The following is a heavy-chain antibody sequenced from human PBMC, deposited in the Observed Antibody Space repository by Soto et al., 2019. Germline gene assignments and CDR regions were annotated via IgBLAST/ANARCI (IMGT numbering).Heavy chain of an antibody. CDR2: ISAYNGNT. D-gene: IGHD2-8*01. Sequence: ASVKVSCKASGYTFTSYGISRVRQAPGQGLEWMGWISAYNGNTNYAQKLQGRVSMTTDTSTSTAYMELRGLTFDDTAVYYCARDIESVTAKHFFYYYAMDVWGQGTTVTVSS. V-gene: IGHV1-18*01. CDR1: GYTFTSYG. CDR3: ARDIESVTAKHFFYYYAMDV. J-gene: IGHJ6*02.